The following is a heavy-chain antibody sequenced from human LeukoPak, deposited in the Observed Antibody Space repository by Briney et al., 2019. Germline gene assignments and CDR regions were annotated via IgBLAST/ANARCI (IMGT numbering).Heavy chain of an antibody. Sequence: ASVKVSCKASVYTFRSYGASWIRQAPGQGLEWMGSISIYNGNTKYAENFQGRVTMTTDTSTSTAYMELSLRSDDTAMYYCARDQYDSVWGSYRPYFDFWGQGTLVTVSS. CDR3: ARDQYDSVWGSYRPYFDF. CDR1: VYTFRSYG. V-gene: IGHV1-18*01. J-gene: IGHJ4*02. D-gene: IGHD3-16*02. CDR2: ISIYNGNT.